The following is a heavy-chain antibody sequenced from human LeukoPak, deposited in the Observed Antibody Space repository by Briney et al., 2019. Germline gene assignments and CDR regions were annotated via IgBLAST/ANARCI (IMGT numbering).Heavy chain of an antibody. CDR2: IYSGGST. D-gene: IGHD1-26*01. CDR3: ARDLYSGSYFSYYYYGMDV. Sequence: GGSLRLSCAASGFTVSSNYMSWVRQAPGKGLEWVSVIYSGGSTYYADSVKGRFTISRDNSKNTLYLQMDSLRAEDTAVYYCARDLYSGSYFSYYYYGMDVWGQGTTVTVSS. CDR1: GFTVSSNY. V-gene: IGHV3-66*01. J-gene: IGHJ6*02.